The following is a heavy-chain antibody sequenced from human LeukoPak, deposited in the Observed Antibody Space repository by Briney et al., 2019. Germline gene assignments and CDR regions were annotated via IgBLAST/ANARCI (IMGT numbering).Heavy chain of an antibody. Sequence: GGSLRLSCAASGFTFSNAWMSWVRQAPGKGLEWVGRIKSRTDGGTTDYAAPVKGRFTISRDDSKNTLYLQMNSLKTEDTAVYYCTTAVTMVRGPRGYWGQGTLVTVSS. CDR3: TTAVTMVRGPRGY. CDR2: IKSRTDGGTT. J-gene: IGHJ4*02. CDR1: GFTFSNAW. V-gene: IGHV3-15*01. D-gene: IGHD3-10*01.